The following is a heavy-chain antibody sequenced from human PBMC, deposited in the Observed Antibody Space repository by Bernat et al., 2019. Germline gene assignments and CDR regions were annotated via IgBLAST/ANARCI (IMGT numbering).Heavy chain of an antibody. CDR2: ISYDGSNK. CDR1: GFTFSSYA. Sequence: QVQLVESGGGVVQPGRSLRLSCAASGFTFSSYAMHWVRQAPGKGLEWVAVISYDGSNKYYADSVKGRFTISRDNSKNTLYLQMNSLRAEDTAVYYCARSWGASGWYLWGQGTLVTVSS. J-gene: IGHJ5*02. D-gene: IGHD6-19*01. V-gene: IGHV3-30-3*01. CDR3: ARSWGASGWYL.